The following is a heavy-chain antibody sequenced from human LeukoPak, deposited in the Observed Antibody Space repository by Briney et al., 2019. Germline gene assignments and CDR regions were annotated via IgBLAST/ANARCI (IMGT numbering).Heavy chain of an antibody. Sequence: GGPLSSSVPASGSTSSSYSRTGARKAPGKGLEGVSSISSSSSYIYYADSVKGRFTISRDNAKNSLYLQMNSLRAEDTAVYYCARDQVVPAAFDYWGQGTLVTVSS. V-gene: IGHV3-21*01. CDR1: GSTSSSYS. CDR3: ARDQVVPAAFDY. CDR2: ISSSSSYI. J-gene: IGHJ4*02. D-gene: IGHD2-2*01.